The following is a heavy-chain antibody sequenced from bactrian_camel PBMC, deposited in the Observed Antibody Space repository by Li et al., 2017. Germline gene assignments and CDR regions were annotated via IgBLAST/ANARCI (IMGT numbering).Heavy chain of an antibody. J-gene: IGHJ4*01. Sequence: VQLVESGGGSVQAGGSLRLSCAASGYGYSRDCMYWFRQGPGKERERVAAIDSDGSTSYTDSVKGRFTISTDNATNILYLQMNNLKPEDTAMYHCAYDPRCISPTGGAWYYDTWGQGTQVTGS. D-gene: IGHD1*01. CDR3: AYDPRCISPTGGAWYYDT. CDR1: GYGYSRDC. V-gene: IGHV3S42*01. CDR2: IDSDGST.